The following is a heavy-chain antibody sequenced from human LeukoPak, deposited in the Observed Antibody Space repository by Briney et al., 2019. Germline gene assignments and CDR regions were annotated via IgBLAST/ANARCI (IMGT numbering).Heavy chain of an antibody. J-gene: IGHJ4*02. V-gene: IGHV4-39*01. CDR1: GGSISSSSYY. Sequence: PSETLSLTCTVSGGSISSSSYYWGWLRQPPGKGLEGIGKIYYNGNTYYNPSLKSRVTISVDTSKNQFSLKLSSVTAADTAVYYCARSIVPGTRKIDYWGQGTLVTVSS. CDR3: ARSIVPGTRKIDY. D-gene: IGHD6-19*01. CDR2: IYYNGNT.